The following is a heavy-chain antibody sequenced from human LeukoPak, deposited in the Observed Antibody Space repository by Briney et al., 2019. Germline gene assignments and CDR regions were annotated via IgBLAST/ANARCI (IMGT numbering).Heavy chain of an antibody. Sequence: SETLSLTCTVSGGSNSSGGYYWSWIRQHPGKGLEWIGYIYYSGSTYYNPSLKSRVTISVDTSKNQFSLKLSSVTAADTAVYYCARGRHSSGYYYAPTFFDYWGQGTLVTVSS. CDR1: GGSNSSGGYY. J-gene: IGHJ4*02. V-gene: IGHV4-31*03. CDR3: ARGRHSSGYYYAPTFFDY. D-gene: IGHD3-22*01. CDR2: IYYSGST.